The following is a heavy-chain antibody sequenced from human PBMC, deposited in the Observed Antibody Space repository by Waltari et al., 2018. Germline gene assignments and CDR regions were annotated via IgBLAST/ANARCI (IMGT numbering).Heavy chain of an antibody. Sequence: QVQLVQSGAEVRKPGASLKVSYKASGYRFPSHDINWVRQATGQGLEWRGWMNPDSGSTEYAREFQGRISMTRNTSISTAYMELSSLTFDDTAVYYCARGGVYGSGNNWFDLWDQGTQVTVSS. V-gene: IGHV1-8*01. CDR1: GYRFPSHD. CDR3: ARGGVYGSGNNWFDL. D-gene: IGHD3-10*01. J-gene: IGHJ5*02. CDR2: MNPDSGST.